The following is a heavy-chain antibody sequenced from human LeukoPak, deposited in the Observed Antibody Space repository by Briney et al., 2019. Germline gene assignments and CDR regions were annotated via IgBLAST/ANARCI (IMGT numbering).Heavy chain of an antibody. CDR3: AREAVTMVRGVIITYYFDY. D-gene: IGHD3-10*01. V-gene: IGHV4-31*03. CDR1: GGSISSGGYY. CDR2: IYYSGST. Sequence: PSQTLSLTCTVSGGSISSGGYYWSWIRQHPGTGLEWIGYIYYSGSTYYNPSLKSRVTISVDTSKNQFPLKLSSVTAADTAVYYCAREAVTMVRGVIITYYFDYWGQGTLVTVSS. J-gene: IGHJ4*02.